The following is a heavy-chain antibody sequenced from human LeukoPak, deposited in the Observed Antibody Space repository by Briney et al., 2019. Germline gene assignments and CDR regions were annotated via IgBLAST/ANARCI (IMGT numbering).Heavy chain of an antibody. CDR1: GGSISTYY. CDR3: ARAPQAGYGDY. J-gene: IGHJ4*02. Sequence: PSETLSLTCIVSGGSISTYYWSWIRQPPGKGLEWIGYIYYSGSTNYNPSLKSRVTISVDTSKNQFSLKLSSVTAADTAVYYCARAPQAGYGDYWGLGTLVTVSS. D-gene: IGHD5-12*01. V-gene: IGHV4-59*01. CDR2: IYYSGST.